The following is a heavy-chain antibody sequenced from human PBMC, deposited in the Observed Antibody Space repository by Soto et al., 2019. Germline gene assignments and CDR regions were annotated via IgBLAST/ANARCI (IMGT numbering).Heavy chain of an antibody. CDR1: GGSISSDHYH. CDR2: IHYSGSV. J-gene: IGHJ6*02. CDR3: VREDDGGDRDYYGLDV. D-gene: IGHD2-21*02. Sequence: QVQLQESGPGLVTPSQTLTLTCNVSGGSISSDHYHWTWIRQPPGKGLEWIGYIHYSGSVHYNPYLQSRVTMSVDTSKNLFSLKLSSVTAADTAVYFCVREDDGGDRDYYGLDVWGQGTTVTVSS. V-gene: IGHV4-30-4*01.